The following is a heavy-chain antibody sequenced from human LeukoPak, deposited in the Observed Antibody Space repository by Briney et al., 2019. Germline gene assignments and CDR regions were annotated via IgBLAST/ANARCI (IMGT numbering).Heavy chain of an antibody. CDR3: ATINRDYDPFDY. CDR1: GYTFTGYY. J-gene: IGHJ4*02. V-gene: IGHV1-2*02. Sequence: ASVKVSCKASGYTFTGYYMHWVRQAPGQGLEWMGWINPNSGGTNYAQEFQGRVTMTRDTSISTAYMELSRLRSDDTAVYYCATINRDYDPFDYWGQGTLVTVSS. D-gene: IGHD3-16*01. CDR2: INPNSGGT.